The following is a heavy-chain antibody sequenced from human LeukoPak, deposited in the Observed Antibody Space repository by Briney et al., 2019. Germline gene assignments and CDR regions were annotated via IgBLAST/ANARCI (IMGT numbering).Heavy chain of an antibody. CDR3: AREYYDSSGYYYENYFDY. V-gene: IGHV3-33*01. J-gene: IGHJ4*02. CDR2: IWYDGSNK. Sequence: GRSLRLSCAASGFTFSSYGMHWVRQAPGKGLEWVAVIWYDGSNKYYADSVKGRFTISRDNSKNTLYLQMNSLRAEDTAVYYCAREYYDSSGYYYENYFDYRGQGTLVTVSS. D-gene: IGHD3-22*01. CDR1: GFTFSSYG.